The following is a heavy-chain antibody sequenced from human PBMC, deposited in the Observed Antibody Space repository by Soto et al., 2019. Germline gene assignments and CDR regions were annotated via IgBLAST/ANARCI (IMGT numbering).Heavy chain of an antibody. Sequence: GGSLRLSCAASGFTFSSYAMSWVRQAPGKGLEWVSAISGSGGSTYYAGSVKGRFTISRDNSKNTLYLQMNSLRAEDTAVYYCAKDNYIWGSYRYYFDYWGQGTLVTVSS. CDR3: AKDNYIWGSYRYYFDY. D-gene: IGHD3-16*02. CDR1: GFTFSSYA. J-gene: IGHJ4*02. CDR2: ISGSGGST. V-gene: IGHV3-23*01.